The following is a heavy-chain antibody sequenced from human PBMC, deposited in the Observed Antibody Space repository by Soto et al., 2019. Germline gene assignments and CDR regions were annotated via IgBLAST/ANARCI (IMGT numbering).Heavy chain of an antibody. D-gene: IGHD2-2*02. Sequence: SETLSLTCTVSGGSISSYYWSWIRQPPGKGLEWIGYIYDSGSTDYSTNYNPSLKSRVTISVDTSKNQFSLKLSSVTAADTAVYYCARGSSTYTLSPYYFDSWGQGTLVTVSS. J-gene: IGHJ4*02. CDR3: ARGSSTYTLSPYYFDS. V-gene: IGHV4-59*01. CDR2: IYDSGSTDYST. CDR1: GGSISSYY.